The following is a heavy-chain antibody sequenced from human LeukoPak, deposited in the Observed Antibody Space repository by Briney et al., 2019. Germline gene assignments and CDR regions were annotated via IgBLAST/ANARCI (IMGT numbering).Heavy chain of an antibody. CDR2: ITGSGSNT. CDR1: GFTFSKYA. D-gene: IGHD1-26*01. V-gene: IGHV3-23*01. Sequence: GGSLRLSCAGSGFTFSKYAMMWVRQAPGKGLEWVSAITGSGSNTYYADSVRGRFTISRDNSRNTVYLQMNSLRAEDTAVYYCGASIVGAYYLDYWGQGTLVTVST. CDR3: GASIVGAYYLDY. J-gene: IGHJ4*02.